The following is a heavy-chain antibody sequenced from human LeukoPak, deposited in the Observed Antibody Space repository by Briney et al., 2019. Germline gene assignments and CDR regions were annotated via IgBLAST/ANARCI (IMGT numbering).Heavy chain of an antibody. CDR1: GFTFSIYN. J-gene: IGHJ4*02. Sequence: PGGSLRLSCAASGFTFSIYNMNWVRQAPGEGLEWVAVISYDGSNKYYADSVKGRFTISRDNSKNTLYLQMNSLRAEDTAVYYCAKVGGGHDYWGQGTLVTVSS. CDR2: ISYDGSNK. CDR3: AKVGGGHDY. V-gene: IGHV3-30*18. D-gene: IGHD2-15*01.